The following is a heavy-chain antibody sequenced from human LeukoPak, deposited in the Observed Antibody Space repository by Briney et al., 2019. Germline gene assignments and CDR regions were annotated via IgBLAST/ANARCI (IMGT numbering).Heavy chain of an antibody. J-gene: IGHJ4*02. Sequence: GGSLRLSCAASGFTFSHHPMHWVRQAPGKGLEWVAVISSDGTKKDYADAVKGRFTISRDNSENTVHLQMNSLRTEDTTLYYCAGEGYESRSSWGYFDYWGQGALVTVSS. CDR1: GFTFSHHP. V-gene: IGHV3-30*04. D-gene: IGHD6-13*01. CDR2: ISSDGTKK. CDR3: AGEGYESRSSWGYFDY.